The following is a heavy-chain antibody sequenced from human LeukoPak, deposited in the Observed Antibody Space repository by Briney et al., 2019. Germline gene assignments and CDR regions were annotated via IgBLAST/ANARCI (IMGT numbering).Heavy chain of an antibody. CDR3: AKDRVAWSFFHKEWDY. V-gene: IGHV3-30*18. J-gene: IGHJ4*02. CDR2: ISYDSNNK. CDR1: GFTFNTYG. D-gene: IGHD3-10*01. Sequence: GRSLRLSCAASGFTFNTYGVHWVRQAPGKGLEWVAVISYDSNNKFYAVSVKGRFTISRDNPKNTVYMQMNNMRTEDNAVYHCAKDRVAWSFFHKEWDYWGQGTMVTVSS.